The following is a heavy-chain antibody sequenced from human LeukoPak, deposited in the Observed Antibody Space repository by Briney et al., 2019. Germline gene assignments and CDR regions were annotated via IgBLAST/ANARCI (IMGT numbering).Heavy chain of an antibody. CDR2: INPDGGVT. J-gene: IGHJ6*03. CDR1: GYTFTSYD. V-gene: IGHV1-2*02. CDR3: ARGPNHYYYMDF. Sequence: ASVKVSCKASGYTFTSYDINWVRQATGQGLEWMGWINPDGGVTKSAQNFQGRVTMTRDKSINTVYMELSGLTSDDTALYYCARGPNHYYYMDFWGTGTTVSVSS. D-gene: IGHD2-8*01.